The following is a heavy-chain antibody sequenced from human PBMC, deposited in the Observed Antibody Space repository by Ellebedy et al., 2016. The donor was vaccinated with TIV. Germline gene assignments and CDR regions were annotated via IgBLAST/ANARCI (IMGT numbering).Heavy chain of an antibody. CDR2: FDPEDGET. CDR3: ATALIMITFGGVIVRRDDAFDI. Sequence: ASVKVSCKVSGYTLTELSMHWVRQAPGKGLEWMGGFDPEDGETIYAQKFQGRVTMTEDPSTDTAYMELSSLRSEDTAVYYCATALIMITFGGVIVRRDDAFDIWGQGTMVTVSS. CDR1: GYTLTELS. V-gene: IGHV1-24*01. D-gene: IGHD3-16*02. J-gene: IGHJ3*02.